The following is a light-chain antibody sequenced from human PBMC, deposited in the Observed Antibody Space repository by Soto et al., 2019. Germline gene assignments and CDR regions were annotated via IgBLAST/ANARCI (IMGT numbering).Light chain of an antibody. V-gene: IGLV1-44*01. CDR1: SSNIGSNS. Sequence: QSVLTQPPSASGTPGQRVTISCSGSSSNIGSNSVNWNQQLPGTAPKLLIYSSTQRPSGVPDRFSGSKSGTSASLAISGLQSEDEAHYYCATWDDSLNGPEFGGGTKVTVL. CDR2: SST. J-gene: IGLJ2*01. CDR3: ATWDDSLNGPE.